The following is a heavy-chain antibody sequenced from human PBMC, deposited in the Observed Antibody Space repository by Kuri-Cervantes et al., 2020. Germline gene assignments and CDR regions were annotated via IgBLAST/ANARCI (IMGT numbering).Heavy chain of an antibody. V-gene: IGHV3-30*03. CDR3: ASRGTDSSWYRNPYYYYYYGMDV. CDR2: ISYDGSNK. D-gene: IGHD6-13*01. J-gene: IGHJ6*02. CDR1: GFTFSSYG. Sequence: GESLKISCAASGFTFSSYGMHWVRQAPGKGLEWVAVISYDGSNKYYADSVKGRFTISRDNSKNTLYLQMNSLRAEDTAVYYCASRGTDSSWYRNPYYYYYYGMDVWGQGTTVTVSS.